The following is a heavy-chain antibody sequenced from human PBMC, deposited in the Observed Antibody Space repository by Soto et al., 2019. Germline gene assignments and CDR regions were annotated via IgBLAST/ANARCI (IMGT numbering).Heavy chain of an antibody. J-gene: IGHJ4*02. D-gene: IGHD3-22*01. V-gene: IGHV3-30-3*01. CDR2: ISYDGSNK. CDR3: ASGGHYDSSGYYAD. CDR1: GFTFSSYA. Sequence: GGSLRLSCAASGFTFSSYAMHWVRQAPGKGLEWVAVISYDGSNKYYADSVKGRFTISRDNSKSTLYLQMNSLRAEDTAVYYCASGGHYDSSGYYADWGQGTQVTVSS.